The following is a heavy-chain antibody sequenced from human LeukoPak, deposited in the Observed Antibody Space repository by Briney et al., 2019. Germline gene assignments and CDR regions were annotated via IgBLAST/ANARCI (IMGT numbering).Heavy chain of an antibody. D-gene: IGHD2-2*01. CDR2: IYYSGST. V-gene: IGHV4-59*08. CDR1: GGSISSYY. J-gene: IGHJ5*02. Sequence: PSETLSLTCTVSGGSISSYYWSWIRQPPGKGLEWIGYIYYSGSTNYNPSLKSRVTISVDTSKNQFSLKLSSVTAADTAVYYCARSEGYCSSTSCYGSLIYWFDPWGQGTLVTVPS. CDR3: ARSEGYCSSTSCYGSLIYWFDP.